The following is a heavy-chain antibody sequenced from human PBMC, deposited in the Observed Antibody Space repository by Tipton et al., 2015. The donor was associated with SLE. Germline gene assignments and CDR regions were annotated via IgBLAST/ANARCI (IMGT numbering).Heavy chain of an antibody. Sequence: SGFTFSSYSMNWVRQAPGKGLEWVSSISSSSSYIYYADSVKGRFTISRDNAKNSLYLQMNSLRAEDTAVYYCARDLVGAICYFDYWGQGTLVAVSS. CDR2: ISSSSSYI. V-gene: IGHV3-21*03. D-gene: IGHD1-26*01. J-gene: IGHJ4*02. CDR1: GFTFSSYS. CDR3: ARDLVGAICYFDY.